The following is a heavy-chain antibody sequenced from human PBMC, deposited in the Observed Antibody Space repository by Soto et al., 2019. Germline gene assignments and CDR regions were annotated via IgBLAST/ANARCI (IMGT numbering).Heavy chain of an antibody. J-gene: IGHJ5*02. Sequence: PSETLSLTCTVSGGSISSGDYYWSWVRQHPGKGLEWIGYRSYSGSTYYNPSLKSRVTIVVDTSRNQFSLRLSSVNAADTAVYYCAREGGLAYCGGDCLYNWFDPWGQGALVTVSS. CDR2: RSYSGST. CDR1: GGSISSGDYY. V-gene: IGHV4-31*03. D-gene: IGHD2-21*02. CDR3: AREGGLAYCGGDCLYNWFDP.